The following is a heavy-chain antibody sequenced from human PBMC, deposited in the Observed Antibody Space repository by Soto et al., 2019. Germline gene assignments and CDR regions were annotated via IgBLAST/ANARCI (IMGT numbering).Heavy chain of an antibody. D-gene: IGHD3-16*01. CDR2: INPYNGNT. CDR1: GYTFTSYG. J-gene: IGHJ4*02. Sequence: QVQLVQSGAEVKKPGASVKVSCKASGYTFTSYGISWVRQAPGQGLEWMGWINPYNGNTNYAQKLQGRVTMPTDTATSTPYMELRSLRSYDTAVYYCARDWFGVDYCGKGTLVTVAS. CDR3: ARDWFGVDY. V-gene: IGHV1-18*01.